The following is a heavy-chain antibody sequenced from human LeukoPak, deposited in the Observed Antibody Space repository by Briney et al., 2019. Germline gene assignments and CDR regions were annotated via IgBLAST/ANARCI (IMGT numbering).Heavy chain of an antibody. V-gene: IGHV3-15*07. J-gene: IGHJ4*02. CDR1: GFTFSNAW. CDR3: TTKRVGAPAFDY. Sequence: PGGSLRLSCAASGFTFSNAWMNWVRQAPGKGLEWVGRIKSKIVGGTIDYAAPVKGRFTISRDDSKNTLYLQMNSLKTEDTAVYYCTTKRVGAPAFDYWGQGTLVTVSS. D-gene: IGHD1-26*01. CDR2: IKSKIVGGTI.